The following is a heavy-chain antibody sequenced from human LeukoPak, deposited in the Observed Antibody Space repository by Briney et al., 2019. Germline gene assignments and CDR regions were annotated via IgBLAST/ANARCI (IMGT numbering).Heavy chain of an antibody. CDR1: GGSISSYY. Sequence: SETLSLTCTVSGGSISSYYWSWIRQPPGKGLEWIGYIYYSGSTYYNPSLKSRVTISVDTSKNQFSLKLSSVTAADTAVYYCARDVVVAAAGTYHGMDVWGQGTTVTVSS. D-gene: IGHD6-13*01. J-gene: IGHJ6*02. CDR2: IYYSGST. CDR3: ARDVVVAAAGTYHGMDV. V-gene: IGHV4-59*12.